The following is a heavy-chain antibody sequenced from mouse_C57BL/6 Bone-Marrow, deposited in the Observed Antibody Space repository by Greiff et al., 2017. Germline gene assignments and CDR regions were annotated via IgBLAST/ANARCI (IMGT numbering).Heavy chain of an antibody. J-gene: IGHJ4*01. V-gene: IGHV6-3*01. Sequence: EVKLMESGGGLVQPGGSMKLSCVASGFTFSNYWMNWVRQSPEKGLEWVAQIRLKSDNYATHYAESVKGRFTISRDDSKSSVYLQMNNLRAEDTGIYYCTEGYYGKYAMDYWGQGTSVTVSS. D-gene: IGHD1-1*01. CDR3: TEGYYGKYAMDY. CDR2: IRLKSDNYAT. CDR1: GFTFSNYW.